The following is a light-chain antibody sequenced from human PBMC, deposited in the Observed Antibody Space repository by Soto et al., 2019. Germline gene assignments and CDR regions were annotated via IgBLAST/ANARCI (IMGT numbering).Light chain of an antibody. Sequence: QSVLTQPPSASGTPGQRVTISCSGSSSNIGSNTVNWYQQLPGTAPKLLIYSNNQRPSGVPDRFSGSKSGTSASLAIGGLQSEDEADYYCAAWDDSLNGRWVFGGGTKVTVL. CDR2: SNN. CDR1: SSNIGSNT. CDR3: AAWDDSLNGRWV. J-gene: IGLJ3*02. V-gene: IGLV1-44*01.